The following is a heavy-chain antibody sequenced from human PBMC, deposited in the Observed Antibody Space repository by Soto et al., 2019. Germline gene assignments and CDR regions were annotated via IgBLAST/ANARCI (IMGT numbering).Heavy chain of an antibody. CDR2: IIPIFGTA. Sequence: QVQLVQSGAEVKKPGSSVKVSCKASGGTFSSYAISWVRQAPGQGLEWMGGIIPIFGTANYAQKFQGRVTITADDSTSTAYMELSSLRSKDTAVYYCARVLKGYYDSSGYAFDIWGQGTMVTVSS. J-gene: IGHJ3*02. CDR3: ARVLKGYYDSSGYAFDI. D-gene: IGHD3-22*01. CDR1: GGTFSSYA. V-gene: IGHV1-69*01.